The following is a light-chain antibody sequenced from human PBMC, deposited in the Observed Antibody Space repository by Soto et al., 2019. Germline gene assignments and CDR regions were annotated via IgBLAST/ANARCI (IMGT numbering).Light chain of an antibody. V-gene: IGKV3D-15*01. CDR1: QSVGSN. J-gene: IGKJ4*01. CDR3: QQYNNWVT. Sequence: EIVMTQSPDTLAVSPGEGATLSCRASQSVGSNLAWYQQKPGQAPRLIIYDTSTRATGIPARFSGSGSGTEFTITISSLQSEDFAVYYCQQYNNWVTFGGGTKVEIK. CDR2: DTS.